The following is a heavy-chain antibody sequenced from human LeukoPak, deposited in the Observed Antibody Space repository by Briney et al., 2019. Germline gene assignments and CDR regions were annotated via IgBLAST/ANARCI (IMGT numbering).Heavy chain of an antibody. Sequence: AGGSLRLSCAASGFTFDDYAMSWVRQTPGKGLEWVSIISGYGDSTYYTDSVKGRFTISRDNSKNTLYLQMNSLRAEDTAVYYCARRAGAYSHPYDYWGQGTLVTVSS. CDR2: ISGYGDST. V-gene: IGHV3-23*01. D-gene: IGHD4/OR15-4a*01. CDR1: GFTFDDYA. CDR3: ARRAGAYSHPYDY. J-gene: IGHJ4*02.